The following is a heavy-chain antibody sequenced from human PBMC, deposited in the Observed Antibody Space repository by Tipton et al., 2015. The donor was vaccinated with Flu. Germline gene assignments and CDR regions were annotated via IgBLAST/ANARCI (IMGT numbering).Heavy chain of an antibody. Sequence: QLAQSGAEVKKPGASVKVSCKASGYTLTDYYMHWVRQAPGQGLEWMGRINPNSGDTDSAQKFHGRVTMARDTSISTAYMELSSLRSGDTAVYYCARELLTGSVVYYYGMDVWGQGTTVTVSS. J-gene: IGHJ6*02. CDR2: INPNSGDT. V-gene: IGHV1-2*06. D-gene: IGHD3-9*01. CDR1: GYTLTDYY. CDR3: ARELLTGSVVYYYGMDV.